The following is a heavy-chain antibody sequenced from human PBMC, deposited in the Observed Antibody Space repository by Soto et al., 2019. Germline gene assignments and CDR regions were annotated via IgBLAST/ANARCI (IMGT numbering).Heavy chain of an antibody. CDR2: IYSGSYT. CDR1: GFTVSSNY. V-gene: IGHV3-66*01. Sequence: ASVKVSCAASGFTVSSNYMSGVRQAPGKGLEWVSVIYSGSYTNYADSVKGRFTISRDNAKNSLYLQMNSLRAEDTAVYYCARERYYYGSGDYWGQGTLVTVSS. CDR3: ARERYYYGSGDY. J-gene: IGHJ4*02. D-gene: IGHD3-10*01.